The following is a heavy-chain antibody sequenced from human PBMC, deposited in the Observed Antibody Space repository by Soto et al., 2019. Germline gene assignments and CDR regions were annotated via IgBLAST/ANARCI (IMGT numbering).Heavy chain of an antibody. V-gene: IGHV5-51*01. CDR1: GFKFPAFW. Sequence: GESLKISCKHSGFKFPAFWIAWVRQMPGKGLECMGIIYPGDSDTRYSPSFQGQVTISADKSISTAYLQWSSLKASDTAMYYCARPLSPGGGYDAFDIWRQATMVTVSS. CDR3: ARPLSPGGGYDAFDI. D-gene: IGHD2-15*01. CDR2: IYPGDSDT. J-gene: IGHJ3*02.